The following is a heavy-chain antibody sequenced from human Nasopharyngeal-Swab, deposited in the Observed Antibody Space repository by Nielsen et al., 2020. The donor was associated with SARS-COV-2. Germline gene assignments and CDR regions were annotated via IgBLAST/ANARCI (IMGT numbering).Heavy chain of an antibody. CDR3: AGYCSSTSCYKDDAFDI. D-gene: IGHD2-2*03. Sequence: SETLSLTCAVSGGSISSGGYSWSWIRQPPGKGLEWIGYIYHSGSTYYNPSLKSRVTISVDRSKNQFSLKLSSVTAADTAVYYCAGYCSSTSCYKDDAFDIWGQGTMVTVPS. CDR2: IYHSGST. V-gene: IGHV4-30-2*01. CDR1: GGSISSGGYS. J-gene: IGHJ3*02.